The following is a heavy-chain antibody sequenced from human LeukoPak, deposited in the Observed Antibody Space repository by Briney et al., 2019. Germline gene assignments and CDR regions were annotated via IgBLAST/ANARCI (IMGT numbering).Heavy chain of an antibody. J-gene: IGHJ4*02. CDR2: IDHSGST. CDR3: ARLKATVSIHAYFDS. Sequence: SETLSLTCTVSGGSISSYYWSWIRQPPGKGLEWIGYIDHSGSTNYNPSLKSRVSISSDTSKNQFSLELSSVTAADTAVYYCARLKATVSIHAYFDSWGQGTLVTVSS. CDR1: GGSISSYY. V-gene: IGHV4-59*01. D-gene: IGHD4-17*01.